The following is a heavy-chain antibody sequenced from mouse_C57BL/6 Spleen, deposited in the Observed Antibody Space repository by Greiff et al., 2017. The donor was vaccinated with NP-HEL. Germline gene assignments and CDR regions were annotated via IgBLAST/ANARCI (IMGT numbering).Heavy chain of an antibody. Sequence: QVQLQQPGAELVMPGASVKLSCKASGYTFTSYWMHWVKQRPGQGLEWIGEIDPSDSYTNYNQKFKGKSTLTVDKSSSTAYMQLSSLTSEDSAVYYCAREKDGGNLFAYWGQGTLVTVSA. J-gene: IGHJ3*01. CDR3: AREKDGGNLFAY. CDR1: GYTFTSYW. V-gene: IGHV1-69*01. CDR2: IDPSDSYT. D-gene: IGHD1-1*02.